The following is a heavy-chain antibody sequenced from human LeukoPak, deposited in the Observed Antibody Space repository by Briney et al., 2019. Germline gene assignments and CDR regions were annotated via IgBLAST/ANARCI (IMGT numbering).Heavy chain of an antibody. CDR2: FYHSGST. J-gene: IGHJ4*02. CDR3: ARVRRVGATPFDY. V-gene: IGHV4-39*07. CDR1: GGSISSSSYY. D-gene: IGHD1-26*01. Sequence: SETLSLTCTVSGGSISSSSYYWGWIRQPPGKGLEWIGSFYHSGSTYYNPSLKSRVTISLDTSKNQFSLKLSSVTAADTAVYYCARVRRVGATPFDYWGQGTLVTVSS.